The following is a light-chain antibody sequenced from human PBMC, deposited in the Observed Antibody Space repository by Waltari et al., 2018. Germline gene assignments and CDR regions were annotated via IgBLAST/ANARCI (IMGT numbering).Light chain of an antibody. Sequence: EVVMTQSPATLSVSPGERATLSCRASQNINKLLAWSQQKPAQAPRLLIYRASTRATGIPVRFSGSGSGTEFTLTISSLQSEDFAIYYCQEYNNWPITFGQGTRLEIK. CDR3: QEYNNWPIT. CDR1: QNINKL. J-gene: IGKJ5*01. V-gene: IGKV3-15*01. CDR2: RAS.